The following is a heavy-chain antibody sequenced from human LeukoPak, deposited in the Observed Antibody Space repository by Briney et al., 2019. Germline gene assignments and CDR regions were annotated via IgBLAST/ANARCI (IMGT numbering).Heavy chain of an antibody. CDR3: ARLRPPYYYYYMDV. V-gene: IGHV5-51*01. Sequence: LGESLKISRKGSGYSFTSYCIGWVRQLPGKGLEWMGIIYPGDSDTRYSPSFQGQVTISADKSISTAYLQWSNLKASDTAMYYCARLRPPYYYYYMDVWGKGTTVTVSS. CDR1: GYSFTSYC. J-gene: IGHJ6*03. CDR2: IYPGDSDT.